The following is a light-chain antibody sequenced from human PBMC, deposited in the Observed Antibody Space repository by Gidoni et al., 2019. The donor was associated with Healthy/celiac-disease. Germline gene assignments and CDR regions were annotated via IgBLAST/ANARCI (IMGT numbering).Light chain of an antibody. CDR1: QGIRND. Sequence: DIQMTQSPSSLSASVGDRVTITCRASQGIRNDLGWYQQKPGVPSRFSGSGSGTEFTLTISSLQPEDFATYYCLQHNSYPPTFGQGTKVEIK. CDR3: LQHNSYPPT. J-gene: IGKJ1*01. V-gene: IGKV1-17*01.